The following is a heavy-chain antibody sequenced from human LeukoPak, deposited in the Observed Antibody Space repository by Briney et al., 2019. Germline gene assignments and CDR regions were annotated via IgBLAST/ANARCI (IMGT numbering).Heavy chain of an antibody. CDR3: AATLTVTAGSSYYGMDV. Sequence: GASVKVSCKASGFTFATSAVQWVRQARGQRPEWIGWIVVGSGNINYAQKFQERVTITRDMSTSTAYMELSSLRSGDTAVYYCAATLTVTAGSSYYGMDVWGQGTTVTVSS. CDR1: GFTFATSA. D-gene: IGHD4-17*01. J-gene: IGHJ6*02. V-gene: IGHV1-58*01. CDR2: IVVGSGNI.